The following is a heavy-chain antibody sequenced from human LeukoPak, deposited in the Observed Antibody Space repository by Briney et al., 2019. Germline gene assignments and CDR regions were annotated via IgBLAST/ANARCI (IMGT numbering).Heavy chain of an antibody. J-gene: IGHJ3*02. D-gene: IGHD2-15*01. CDR3: ASDRIEVDAFDI. V-gene: IGHV4-59*01. CDR2: IYYSGTT. Sequence: SETLSLTCTVSGGSISSYYWSWIRQPPGKALEWIGYIYYSGTTSYNPSLKSRVAISVDTSKNQFSLKLSSVTAADTAVYYCASDRIEVDAFDIWGQGTMVTVSS. CDR1: GGSISSYY.